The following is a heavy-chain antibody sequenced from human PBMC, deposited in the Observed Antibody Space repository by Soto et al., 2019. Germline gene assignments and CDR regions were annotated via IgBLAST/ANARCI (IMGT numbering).Heavy chain of an antibody. Sequence: GGSLRLSCAASGFTFSSYGMHWVRQAPGKGLEWVAVISYDGSNKYYADSVKGRFTISRDNSKNALYLQMNSLRAEDTAVYYCAKDILEGTVMDVWGQGTTVTVSS. CDR2: ISYDGSNK. J-gene: IGHJ6*02. D-gene: IGHD1-1*01. CDR3: AKDILEGTVMDV. V-gene: IGHV3-30*18. CDR1: GFTFSSYG.